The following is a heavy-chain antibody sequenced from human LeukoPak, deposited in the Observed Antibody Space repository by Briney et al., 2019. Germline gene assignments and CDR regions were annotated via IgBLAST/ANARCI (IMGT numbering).Heavy chain of an antibody. CDR2: MNHNSGNK. D-gene: IGHD3-10*01. CDR3: ARGRPTNLAGIY. V-gene: IGHV1-8*01. Sequence: ASVKVSCKAFGYTFTSHHINWVRQAAGRGSAWMGWMNHNSGNKVYVQKFQGRLTMTWHTSIDTAYMEVTSLRYEDTAIYYCARGRPTNLAGIYWGQGTLVTVSS. J-gene: IGHJ4*02. CDR1: GYTFTSHH.